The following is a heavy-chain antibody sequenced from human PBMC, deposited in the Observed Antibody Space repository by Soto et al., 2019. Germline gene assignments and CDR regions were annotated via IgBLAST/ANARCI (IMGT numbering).Heavy chain of an antibody. V-gene: IGHV4-59*01. D-gene: IGHD1-26*01. CDR2: IYYSGST. CDR3: ARQGDSYFYYMDV. J-gene: IGHJ6*03. CDR1: GGSISPYY. Sequence: QVQLQESGPGLVKPSETLSLTCAVSGGSISPYYWSWIRQPPGKGLEWIGYIYYSGSTNYNPSLKSRLIISVDTSKNQFSLKLSSVTAADTAVYFCARQGDSYFYYMDVWGRGTTVTVSS.